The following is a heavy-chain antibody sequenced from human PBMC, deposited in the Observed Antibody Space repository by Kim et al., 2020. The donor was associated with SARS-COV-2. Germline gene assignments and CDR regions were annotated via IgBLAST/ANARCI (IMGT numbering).Heavy chain of an antibody. D-gene: IGHD5-18*01. Sequence: DSVKRRFTTPRHKSKNTLYLQMNSLRAEDTAVYYCAKDRRNTAMAQYFQHWGQGTLVTVSS. J-gene: IGHJ1*01. V-gene: IGHV3-30*02. CDR3: AKDRRNTAMAQYFQH.